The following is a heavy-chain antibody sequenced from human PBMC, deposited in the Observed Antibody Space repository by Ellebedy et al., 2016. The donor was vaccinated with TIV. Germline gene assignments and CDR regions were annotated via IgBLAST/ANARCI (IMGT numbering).Heavy chain of an antibody. Sequence: SETLSLTXAVYEGSSSGYYWSWFRHRPGKGLERIGEINQSGKTNYNPSLGSRVTISVDTSKSQFSLRLSSATAADTATYYCARGVDYWGRGTLVAVSS. J-gene: IGHJ4*02. CDR3: ARGVDY. CDR1: EGSSSGYY. V-gene: IGHV4-34*01. CDR2: INQSGKT.